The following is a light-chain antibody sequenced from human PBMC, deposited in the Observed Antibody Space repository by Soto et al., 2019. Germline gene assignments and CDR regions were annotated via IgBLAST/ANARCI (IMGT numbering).Light chain of an antibody. CDR1: QSVSSR. Sequence: ETVMTQSPATLSVSPGERATLSCRASQSVSSRLAWYQQRPGQAPRLLISGASSRATGIPDRFSGSGSGTDFTLTISRLEPEDFALYYCQHYAHNSPITFGQGTRLEIK. CDR3: QHYAHNSPIT. CDR2: GAS. J-gene: IGKJ5*01. V-gene: IGKV3-20*01.